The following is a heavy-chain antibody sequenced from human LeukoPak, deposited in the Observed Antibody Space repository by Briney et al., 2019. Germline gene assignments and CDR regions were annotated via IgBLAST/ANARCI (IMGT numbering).Heavy chain of an antibody. J-gene: IGHJ4*02. V-gene: IGHV1-2*06. D-gene: IGHD5-12*01. CDR3: ARGGQPPG. CDR1: GYTFTGSY. Sequence: ASVKVSCKASGYTFTGSYIHWVRQAPGQGLEWMGRLSTNNGATNYAQKFQGRVTMTRDTSITTAYMELTRLTSDDTAVYYCARGGQPPGWRQGTLVTVSS. CDR2: LSTNNGAT.